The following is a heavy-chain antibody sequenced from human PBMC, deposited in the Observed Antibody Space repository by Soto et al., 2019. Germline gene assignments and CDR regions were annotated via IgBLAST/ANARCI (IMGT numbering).Heavy chain of an antibody. CDR2: IRWDGGST. Sequence: GSLRLSCAASGFTFEDYAMHWVRQAPGKGLEWVSLIRWDGGSTHYADSVKGRFTISRDNSKSSLYLQMNSLRAEDSALYYCVKYSFHGYRYPVYWDQGALVNVSS. D-gene: IGHD5-12*01. J-gene: IGHJ4*02. V-gene: IGHV3-43D*03. CDR1: GFTFEDYA. CDR3: VKYSFHGYRYPVY.